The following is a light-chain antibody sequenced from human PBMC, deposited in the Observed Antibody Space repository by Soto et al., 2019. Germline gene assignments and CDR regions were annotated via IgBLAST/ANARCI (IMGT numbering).Light chain of an antibody. J-gene: IGLJ1*01. CDR3: SSYTSSSTPLHV. Sequence: QSALTQPASVSGSPGQSITISCTGTSSEVGGYNYVSWYQQHPGKAPKDMIYEVSNRPSGVSNRFSGSKSGNTASLTISGLQPEDEADYYCSSYTSSSTPLHVFGTGTKLTVL. CDR2: EVS. CDR1: SSEVGGYNY. V-gene: IGLV2-14*01.